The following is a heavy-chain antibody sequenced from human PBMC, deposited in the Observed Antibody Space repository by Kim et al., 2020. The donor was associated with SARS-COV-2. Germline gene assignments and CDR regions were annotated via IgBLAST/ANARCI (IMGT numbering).Heavy chain of an antibody. D-gene: IGHD6-19*01. Sequence: SETLSLTCTVSGGSISSSSYYWGWIRQPPGKGLEWIGSIYYSGSTYYNPSLKSRVTISVDTSKNQFSLNLTSVTAADTAVYYCATSHYSSGWYYFDYWGQGTLVTVSS. CDR1: GGSISSSSYY. CDR2: IYYSGST. CDR3: ATSHYSSGWYYFDY. V-gene: IGHV4-39*01. J-gene: IGHJ4*02.